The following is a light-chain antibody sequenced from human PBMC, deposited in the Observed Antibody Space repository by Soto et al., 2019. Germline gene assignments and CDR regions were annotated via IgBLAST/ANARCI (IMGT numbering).Light chain of an antibody. CDR2: AAS. Sequence: DIQMTQSPSSLSASVGDRVTITCRASQSISSYLNWYQQKPGKAPKLLIYAASSLQSGVPSRFSGSGSGTDFTLTIRCLQPEDVATYYCQQSYSTPWTFGQGTKVEIK. CDR1: QSISSY. J-gene: IGKJ1*01. CDR3: QQSYSTPWT. V-gene: IGKV1-39*01.